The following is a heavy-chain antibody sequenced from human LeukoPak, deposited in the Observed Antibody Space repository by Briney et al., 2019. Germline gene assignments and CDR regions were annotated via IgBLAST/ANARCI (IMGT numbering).Heavy chain of an antibody. CDR3: AKLATSDTGETH. CDR2: INPSGDST. J-gene: IGHJ4*02. CDR1: GYTFTINH. D-gene: IGHD3-16*01. V-gene: IGHV1-46*01. Sequence: GASVKVSCKASGYTFTINHIHWVRQAPGQGLEWMGVINPSGDSTTYAQNFQGRVTMTRDTSTSTVYMELRSLRSEDTAIYYCAKLATSDTGETHWGQGTLVTVSS.